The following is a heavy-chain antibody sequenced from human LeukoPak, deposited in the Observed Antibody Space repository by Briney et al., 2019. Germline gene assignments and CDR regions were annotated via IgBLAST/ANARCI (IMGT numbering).Heavy chain of an antibody. CDR1: GFTFSSYG. Sequence: GGSLRLSCAASGFTFSSYGMSWVRQAPGKGLEWVSGISSSGGSTYYADSVKGRFTISRDNSKNTLYLQMNSLRAEDTAVYYCAKDLLWSPDAFDIWGQGTMVTVSS. D-gene: IGHD3-10*01. CDR3: AKDLLWSPDAFDI. J-gene: IGHJ3*02. CDR2: ISSSGGST. V-gene: IGHV3-23*01.